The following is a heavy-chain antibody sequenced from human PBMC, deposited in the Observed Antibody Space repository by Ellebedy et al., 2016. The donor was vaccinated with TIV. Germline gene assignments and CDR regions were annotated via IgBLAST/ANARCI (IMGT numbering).Heavy chain of an antibody. J-gene: IGHJ4*02. Sequence: PGGSLRLSCAASGFTFSTYAMSWVRQAPGKGLEWVSAISGTGRSTDYADSVKGRFTISRDNSKNTLFLRLNSLSAEDTAVYYCARDSSPKYWGQGTLVTVSS. CDR1: GFTFSTYA. CDR3: ARDSSPKY. CDR2: ISGTGRST. V-gene: IGHV3-23*01.